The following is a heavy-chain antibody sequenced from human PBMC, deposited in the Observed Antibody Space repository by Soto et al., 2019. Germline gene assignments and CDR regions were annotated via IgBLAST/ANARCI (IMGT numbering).Heavy chain of an antibody. V-gene: IGHV3-23*01. Sequence: HPGGSLRLSCAASGFTFSSYAMSWVRQAPGKGLEWVSAISGSGGSTYYADSVKGRFTISRDNSKNTLYLQMNSLRAEDTAVYYCARQDYDFWDPSTHYFDYWGQGTLVTVSS. CDR3: ARQDYDFWDPSTHYFDY. D-gene: IGHD3-3*01. J-gene: IGHJ4*02. CDR2: ISGSGGST. CDR1: GFTFSSYA.